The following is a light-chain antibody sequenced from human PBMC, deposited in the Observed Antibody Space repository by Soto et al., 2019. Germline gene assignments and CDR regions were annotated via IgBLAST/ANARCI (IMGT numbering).Light chain of an antibody. CDR2: EGS. V-gene: IGLV2-23*01. Sequence: QLVLTQPASVSGSPGQSITISCTGTSSDVGSYNLVSWHQQHPGKAPKLMFYEGSKRPSGVSHRFSGSKSGNTASLTISGLQAEDEADYYCCSYAVGSTLVFGGGTKLTVL. CDR1: SSDVGSYNL. CDR3: CSYAVGSTLV. J-gene: IGLJ2*01.